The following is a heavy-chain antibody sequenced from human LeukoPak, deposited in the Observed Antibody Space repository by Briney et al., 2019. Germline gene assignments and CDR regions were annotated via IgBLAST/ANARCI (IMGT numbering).Heavy chain of an antibody. CDR2: ISYDGSNK. Sequence: GGSLRLSCAASGFTFSSYAMHWVRQAPGKGLEWVAVISYDGSNKYYADSVKGRFTISRDNSKNTLYLQMNSLRAEDTAVYYCARDPYSSGWPYYYYYDMDVWGQGTTVTVSS. D-gene: IGHD6-19*01. J-gene: IGHJ6*02. CDR1: GFTFSSYA. CDR3: ARDPYSSGWPYYYYYDMDV. V-gene: IGHV3-30-3*01.